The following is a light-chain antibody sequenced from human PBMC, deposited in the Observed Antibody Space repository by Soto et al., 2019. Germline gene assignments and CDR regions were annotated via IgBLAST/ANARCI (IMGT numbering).Light chain of an antibody. V-gene: IGLV1-40*01. CDR2: GNS. Sequence: QSVLTQPPSVSGAPGQRVTISCTGSSSNIGAGYGVHWYQQLPGTDPKLLIYGNSNRPSGVPDRFSGSKSGTSASLAITGLQAEDEADYYCQSYDSSRSVWVFGGGTKLTVL. CDR3: QSYDSSRSVWV. J-gene: IGLJ3*02. CDR1: SSNIGAGYG.